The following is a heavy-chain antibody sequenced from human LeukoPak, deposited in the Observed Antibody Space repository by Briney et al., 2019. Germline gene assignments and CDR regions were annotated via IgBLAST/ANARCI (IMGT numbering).Heavy chain of an antibody. CDR1: GGSISSYY. D-gene: IGHD2-2*02. Sequence: SETLSLTCTVSGGSISSYYWSWIRQPPGKGLEWIGYIYYSGSTNYNPSLKSRVTISVDTSKNQFSLKLSSVTAADTAVYYCGRGAKPEGYCSSTSCYRPAEYFQHGGQGTLSPSPQ. J-gene: IGHJ1*01. V-gene: IGHV4-59*01. CDR2: IYYSGST. CDR3: GRGAKPEGYCSSTSCYRPAEYFQH.